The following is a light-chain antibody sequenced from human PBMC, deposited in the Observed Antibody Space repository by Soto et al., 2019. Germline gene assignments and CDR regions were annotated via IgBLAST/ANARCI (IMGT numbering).Light chain of an antibody. V-gene: IGLV4-69*01. CDR3: QTWGTGIYVV. Sequence: QAVVTQSPSASASLGASVKLTCTLSSGHSSYAIAWHQQQPEKGPRYLMKVNSDGSHNKGDGIPDRFSGSSSGAERYLTISSLQSEDEGNYYCQTWGTGIYVVFGGGTKLTVL. CDR2: VNSDGSH. CDR1: SGHSSYA. J-gene: IGLJ2*01.